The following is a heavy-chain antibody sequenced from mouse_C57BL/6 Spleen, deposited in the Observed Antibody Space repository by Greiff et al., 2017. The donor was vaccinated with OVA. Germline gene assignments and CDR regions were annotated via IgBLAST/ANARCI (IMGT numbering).Heavy chain of an antibody. J-gene: IGHJ3*01. CDR2: IDPSDSYT. Sequence: VQLQQPGAELVKPGASVKLSCKASGYTFTSYWMQWVKQRPGQGLAWIGEIDPSDSYTNYNQKFKGKATLTVDTSSSTAYMQLSSLTSEDSAVYYCARGNDYSFAYWGQGTLVTVSA. CDR3: ARGNDYSFAY. D-gene: IGHD2-4*01. V-gene: IGHV1-50*01. CDR1: GYTFTSYW.